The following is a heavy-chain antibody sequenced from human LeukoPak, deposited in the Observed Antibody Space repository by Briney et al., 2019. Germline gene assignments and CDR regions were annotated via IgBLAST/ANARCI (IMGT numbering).Heavy chain of an antibody. V-gene: IGHV3-7*01. D-gene: IGHD3-16*02. Sequence: GGSLRLSCAASGFTFSSYWMSWVRQAPGKGLEWVANIKEDGSEKYYVDSLKGRFTISRDNAKNTLYLQMNSLRAEDTAVYYCAKNDYVWGSYRPPDYWGQGTLVTVSS. J-gene: IGHJ4*02. CDR3: AKNDYVWGSYRPPDY. CDR2: IKEDGSEK. CDR1: GFTFSSYW.